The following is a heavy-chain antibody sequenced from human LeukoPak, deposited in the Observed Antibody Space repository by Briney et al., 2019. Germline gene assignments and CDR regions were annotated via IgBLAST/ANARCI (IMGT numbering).Heavy chain of an antibody. J-gene: IGHJ4*02. CDR3: ARAIIGSNTGWYFDY. V-gene: IGHV4-59*12. CDR1: GGSISSYY. CDR2: IYYSGST. D-gene: IGHD2/OR15-2a*01. Sequence: PSETLSLTCTVSGGSISSYYWSWIRQPPGKGLEWIGYIYYSGSTNYNPSLKSRVTMSVDTSKNQFSLKLSSVTAADTAVYYCARAIIGSNTGWYFDYWGQGTLVTVSS.